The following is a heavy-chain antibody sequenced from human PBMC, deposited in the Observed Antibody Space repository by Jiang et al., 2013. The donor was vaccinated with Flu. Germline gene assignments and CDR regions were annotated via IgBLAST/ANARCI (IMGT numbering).Heavy chain of an antibody. CDR3: ARGLEDYAAY. CDR2: INHSGST. D-gene: IGHD4-17*01. Sequence: LLKPSETLSLTCAVYGGSFSGYYWSWIRQPPGKGLEWIGEINHSGSTNYNPSLKSRVTISVDTSKNQFSLKLSSVTAADTAVYYCARGLEDYAAYWGQGTLVTVSS. J-gene: IGHJ4*02. CDR1: GGSFSGYY. V-gene: IGHV4-34*01.